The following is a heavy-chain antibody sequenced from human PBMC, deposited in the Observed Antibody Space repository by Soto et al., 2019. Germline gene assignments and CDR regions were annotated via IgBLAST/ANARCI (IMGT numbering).Heavy chain of an antibody. D-gene: IGHD3-10*01. CDR2: IYWDDDK. CDR1: GFSLSTSGVG. Sequence: QITLKESGPTLVKPTQTLTLTCTFSGFSLSTSGVGVGWIRQPPGKALEWLALIYWDDDKRYSPSLKSRLTITKDTSKTHLVLTKTNMAPVDTATYYRAHRRTLYYYGSGSYFDYWGQGTLVTVSS. CDR3: AHRRTLYYYGSGSYFDY. J-gene: IGHJ4*02. V-gene: IGHV2-5*02.